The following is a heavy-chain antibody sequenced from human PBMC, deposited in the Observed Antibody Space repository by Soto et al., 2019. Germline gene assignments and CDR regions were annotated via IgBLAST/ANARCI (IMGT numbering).Heavy chain of an antibody. CDR1: GFTFSSYW. V-gene: IGHV3-74*01. J-gene: IGHJ6*04. D-gene: IGHD3-3*01. CDR3: ARDMGTGNYDFWSGYSRYYYYGMDV. CDR2: INSDGSST. Sequence: GGSLRLSCAASGFTFSSYWMRWVRQAPGKGLVWVSRINSDGSSTSYADSVKGRFTISRDNAKNTLYLQMNSLRAEDTAVYYCARDMGTGNYDFWSGYSRYYYYGMDVWGKGTTVTVSS.